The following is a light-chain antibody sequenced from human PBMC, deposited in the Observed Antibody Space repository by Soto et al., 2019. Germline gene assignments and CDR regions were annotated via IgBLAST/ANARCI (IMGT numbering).Light chain of an antibody. V-gene: IGKV1-39*01. J-gene: IGKJ1*01. CDR3: QQSYSTPWT. CDR2: AAS. Sequence: DIQMTQSPSSLSASVGDSVTITCRASQSISSYLNWYQQKPGKAPKLLIYAASSLQSVVPSRFSGSGSVTDFTLTISSLHPEEFATYYCQQSYSTPWTFGQGTKVEIK. CDR1: QSISSY.